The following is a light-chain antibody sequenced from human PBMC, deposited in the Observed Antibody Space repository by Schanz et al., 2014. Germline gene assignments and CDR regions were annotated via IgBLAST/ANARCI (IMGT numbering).Light chain of an antibody. V-gene: IGLV2-14*01. J-gene: IGLJ2*01. Sequence: QSALTQPASVSGSPGQSITISCTGTSSDVGGYNFVSWYQQHPGKAPKLIIYDVSNRPSGVSNRFSGSKSGNTASLTISGLQAEDEADYYCAAWDDSLNGLFGGGTKLTVL. CDR1: SSDVGGYNF. CDR2: DVS. CDR3: AAWDDSLNGL.